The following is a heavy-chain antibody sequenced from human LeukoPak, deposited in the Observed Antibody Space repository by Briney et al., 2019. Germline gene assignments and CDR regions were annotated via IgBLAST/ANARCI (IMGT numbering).Heavy chain of an antibody. Sequence: GGALRLACAASGFTFISYAMSWVRQAPGKVLEWVSAISGSGGSTYYADSVKGRFTISRDNSKNTTYMQMNSLRAAETAVYYCAQLGGVSRLTEWFDPWGQGTLVTVSS. J-gene: IGHJ5*02. D-gene: IGHD3-16*01. CDR1: GFTFISYA. CDR2: ISGSGGST. CDR3: AQLGGVSRLTEWFDP. V-gene: IGHV3-23*01.